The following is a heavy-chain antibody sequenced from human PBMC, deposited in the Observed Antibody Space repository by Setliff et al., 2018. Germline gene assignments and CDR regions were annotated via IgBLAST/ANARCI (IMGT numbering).Heavy chain of an antibody. CDR3: ATFRGYTYGYDY. V-gene: IGHV1-18*01. J-gene: IGHJ4*02. CDR1: GYTFRSYG. CDR2: ISGYNGNT. D-gene: IGHD5-18*01. Sequence: ASVKVSCKASGYTFRSYGINWIRQAPGQGLEWVGWISGYNGNTIYAQNFQGRVTMTTDASTNTAYMELRSLGSDDTAVYYCATFRGYTYGYDYWGQGTLVTVSS.